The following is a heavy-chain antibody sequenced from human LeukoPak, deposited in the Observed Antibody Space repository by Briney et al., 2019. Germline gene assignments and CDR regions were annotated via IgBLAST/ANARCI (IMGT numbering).Heavy chain of an antibody. D-gene: IGHD6-6*01. Sequence: PGGSLRLSWAASGFTFSNYWMHWVRQAPGKGLVWVSRLSTDGNNTNYADSVKRRFTISRDTAKNTLYLQMNSLRAEDTAVYYCIREYSSSTGRAFDIWGQGTMVTVSS. J-gene: IGHJ3*02. V-gene: IGHV3-74*01. CDR3: IREYSSSTGRAFDI. CDR2: LSTDGNNT. CDR1: GFTFSNYW.